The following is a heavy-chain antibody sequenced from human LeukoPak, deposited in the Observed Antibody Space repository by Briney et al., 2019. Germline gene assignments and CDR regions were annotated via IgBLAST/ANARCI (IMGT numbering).Heavy chain of an antibody. CDR3: ARRDYGDYVLDY. V-gene: IGHV4-59*01. Sequence: SETLSLTCTVSGGSISSYYWSWIRQPPGKGLERIGYIYYSGSTNYNPSLKSRVTISVDTSKNQFSLKLSSVTAADTAVYYCARRDYGDYVLDYWGQGTLVTVSS. D-gene: IGHD4-17*01. CDR1: GGSISSYY. J-gene: IGHJ4*02. CDR2: IYYSGST.